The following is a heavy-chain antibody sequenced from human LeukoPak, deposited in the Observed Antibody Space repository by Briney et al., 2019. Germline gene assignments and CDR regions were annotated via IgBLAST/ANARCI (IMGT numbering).Heavy chain of an antibody. CDR2: ISAYNGNT. J-gene: IGHJ5*02. V-gene: IGHV1-18*01. Sequence: GASVKVSCKASGYTFTSYGISWVRQAPGQGLEWMGWISAYNGNTNYAQKLQGRVTMTEDTSTDTAYMELSSLRSEDTAVYYCATSRPEYHYDILTGYHYRNWFDPWGQGTLVTVSS. CDR1: GYTFTSYG. D-gene: IGHD3-9*01. CDR3: ATSRPEYHYDILTGYHYRNWFDP.